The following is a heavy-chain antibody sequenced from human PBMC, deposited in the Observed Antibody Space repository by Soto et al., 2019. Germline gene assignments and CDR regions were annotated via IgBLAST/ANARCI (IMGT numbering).Heavy chain of an antibody. J-gene: IGHJ6*02. D-gene: IGHD5-18*01. CDR3: ARYWHSYSLNYYRGMDV. V-gene: IGHV5-10-1*01. CDR1: GYSFTGYW. CDR2: IDPSDSYT. Sequence: GESLKISCKGSGYSFTGYWISWVRQMPGKGLEWMGRIDPSDSYTNYSPSFQGHVTISADKSISTAYLQWSSLKASDTAMYYCARYWHSYSLNYYRGMDVWGQGTTVTVSS.